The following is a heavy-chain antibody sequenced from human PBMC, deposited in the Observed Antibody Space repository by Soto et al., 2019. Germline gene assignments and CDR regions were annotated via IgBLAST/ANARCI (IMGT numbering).Heavy chain of an antibody. J-gene: IGHJ3*01. CDR1: GFTFNYYW. Sequence: EVSLVESEGGLVQRGGSLRLSCAASGFTFNYYWMHWVRQAPGQGLVWVSHIHSDGSTTTYADSVKGRFTISRDNAKNTLYLQMNSLRAEDTAVYYCVRGDKGGFDLWGQGTTVTVSS. CDR2: IHSDGSTT. V-gene: IGHV3-74*01. D-gene: IGHD2-21*02. CDR3: VRGDKGGFDL.